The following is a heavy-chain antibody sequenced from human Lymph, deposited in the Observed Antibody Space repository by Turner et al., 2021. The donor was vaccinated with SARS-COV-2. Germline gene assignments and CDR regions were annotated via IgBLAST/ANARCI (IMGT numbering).Heavy chain of an antibody. CDR2: ISVDNGYT. V-gene: IGHV1-18*04. D-gene: IGHD2-2*02. J-gene: IGHJ6*02. CDR1: GYTFSRYG. Sequence: QVQLVQSGAEVKKSGGSVKVSCGASGYTFSRYGISWVRQAPGQGLEWMGWISVDNGYTNYAQKLQGRVTMTTDTSTSTAYMELRSLRSDDTAVYYCAREGYCSSTSCYSGQYYYYGMDVWGQGTTVTVSS. CDR3: AREGYCSSTSCYSGQYYYYGMDV.